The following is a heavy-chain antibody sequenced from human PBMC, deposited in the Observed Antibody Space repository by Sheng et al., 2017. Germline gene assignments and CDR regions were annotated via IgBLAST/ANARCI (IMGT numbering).Heavy chain of an antibody. D-gene: IGHD3-10*01. V-gene: IGHV1-69*08. Sequence: QVQLVQSGAEVKKPGSSVKVSCKASGGTFSSYTISWVRQAPGQGLEWMGRIIPILGIANYAQKFQGRVTITADKSTSTAYMELSSLRSEDTAVYYCARDATMVRGVNHNRKWFDPWGQGTLVTVSS. CDR3: ARDATMVRGVNHNRKWFDP. CDR2: IIPILGIA. CDR1: GGTFSSYT. J-gene: IGHJ5*02.